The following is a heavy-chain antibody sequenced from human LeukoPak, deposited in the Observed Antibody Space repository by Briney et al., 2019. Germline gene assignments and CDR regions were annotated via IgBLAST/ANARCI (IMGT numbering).Heavy chain of an antibody. Sequence: SETLSLTCTVSGGPISSYYWSWIRQPPGKGLEWIGYIYYSGSTNYNPSLKSRVTISVDTSKNQFSLKVSSVTAADTAVYYCASNYYGSGSLDYWGQGNLVTVSS. V-gene: IGHV4-59*08. D-gene: IGHD3-10*01. CDR2: IYYSGST. CDR3: ASNYYGSGSLDY. J-gene: IGHJ4*02. CDR1: GGPISSYY.